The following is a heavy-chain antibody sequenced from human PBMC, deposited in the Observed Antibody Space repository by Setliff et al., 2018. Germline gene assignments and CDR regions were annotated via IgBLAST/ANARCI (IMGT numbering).Heavy chain of an antibody. CDR3: ASDGRSQWLVPPGY. CDR1: GFTFSSVW. CDR2: IKQDGSEK. D-gene: IGHD6-19*01. J-gene: IGHJ4*01. V-gene: IGHV3-7*01. Sequence: PGGSLRLSCVTSGFTFSSVWMSWVRQAPGRGVEGVAKIKQDGSEKYYVDSVKGRFTISRDNAKNSLYLQMNSLRAEDTAVYYCASDGRSQWLVPPGYWGHGTLVTVSS.